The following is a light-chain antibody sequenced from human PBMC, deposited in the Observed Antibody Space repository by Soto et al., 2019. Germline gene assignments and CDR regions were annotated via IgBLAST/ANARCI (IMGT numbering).Light chain of an antibody. V-gene: IGKV3-15*01. CDR2: DAS. CDR3: QQCRNWPLT. J-gene: IGKJ4*01. Sequence: EIVMTQSPATLSVSPGEGATLTCKASQNVYNNLAWYQQRPGQPPRLLIYDASTRATGTSARFSGSEYGTEFTLTISSLQSEDFAVYFCQQCRNWPLTFGGGTKVDIK. CDR1: QNVYNN.